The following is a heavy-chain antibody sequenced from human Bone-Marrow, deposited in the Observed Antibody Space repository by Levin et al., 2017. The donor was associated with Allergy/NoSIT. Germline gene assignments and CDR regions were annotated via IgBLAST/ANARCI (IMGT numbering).Heavy chain of an antibody. Sequence: GESLKISCAASGFIFSSYGMHWVRPTPGKGLEWVAVISYDGSNQFHADSVKGRFTISRDNSKNTLYLQMNSPRAEDTAVYYWAEEPGGYNWTSWFDPWGQGTLVTVSS. D-gene: IGHD1-20*01. CDR1: GFIFSSYG. V-gene: IGHV3-30*18. J-gene: IGHJ5*02. CDR2: ISYDGSNQ. CDR3: AEEPGGYNWTSWFDP.